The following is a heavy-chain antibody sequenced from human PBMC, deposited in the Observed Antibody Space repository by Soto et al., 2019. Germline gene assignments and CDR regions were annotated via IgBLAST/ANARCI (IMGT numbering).Heavy chain of an antibody. V-gene: IGHV3-15*07. CDR1: GFTFSNAW. Sequence: GGSLRLSCAASGFTFSNAWMNWVRQAPGKGLEWVGRIKSKTDGGTTDYAAPVKGRFTISRDDSKNTLYLQMNSLKTEDTAVYYCTTDPRGVVVADNWFDPWGQGTLVTVSS. D-gene: IGHD2-15*01. CDR2: IKSKTDGGTT. J-gene: IGHJ5*02. CDR3: TTDPRGVVVADNWFDP.